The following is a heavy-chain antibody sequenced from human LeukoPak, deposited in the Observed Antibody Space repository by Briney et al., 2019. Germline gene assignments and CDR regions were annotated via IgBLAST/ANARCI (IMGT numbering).Heavy chain of an antibody. Sequence: PGGSLRLSCAASGFTFSSYWMSWVRQAPGKGLVWVANIKQDGSEKYYVDSVKGRFTISRDNAKNSLYLQMNSLRAEDTAVYYCASLHYSSGWYAFYYFDYWGQGTLVTVSS. J-gene: IGHJ4*02. CDR3: ASLHYSSGWYAFYYFDY. D-gene: IGHD6-19*01. CDR2: IKQDGSEK. CDR1: GFTFSSYW. V-gene: IGHV3-7*03.